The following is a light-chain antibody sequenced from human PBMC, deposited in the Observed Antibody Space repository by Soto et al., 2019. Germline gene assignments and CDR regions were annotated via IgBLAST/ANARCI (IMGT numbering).Light chain of an antibody. Sequence: QSALTQPRSVSGSPGQSVTISCTGTSSDIGSYNYVSWYQQYPGKAPKVLIFDVTKRPSGVPDRLSGSKSGNTASLIISGLQAEDEADYYCCSYAGSHTYVFGSGTQLTVL. CDR3: CSYAGSHTYV. CDR2: DVT. J-gene: IGLJ7*01. V-gene: IGLV2-11*01. CDR1: SSDIGSYNY.